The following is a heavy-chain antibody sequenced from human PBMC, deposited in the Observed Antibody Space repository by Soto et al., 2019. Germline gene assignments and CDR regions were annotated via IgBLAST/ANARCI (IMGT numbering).Heavy chain of an antibody. CDR1: GFTFTLYA. CDR2: ISDSGAST. CDR3: ARDRYFYDGAIYPFDS. Sequence: PGGSLRLSCAASGFTFTLYAMNWVRQAPGKGLEWVSVISDSGASTYYTDSVKGRFTISRDNSKNTVFLQMNSLRAEDTAVYYCARDRYFYDGAIYPFDSWGQGTLVTVSS. D-gene: IGHD3-22*01. V-gene: IGHV3-23*01. J-gene: IGHJ4*02.